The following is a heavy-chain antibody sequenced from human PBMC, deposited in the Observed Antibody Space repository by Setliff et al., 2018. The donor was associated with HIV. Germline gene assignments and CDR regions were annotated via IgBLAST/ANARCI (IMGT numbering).Heavy chain of an antibody. Sequence: GSLRLSCAASGFTLSDHYMDWVRQAPGKGLEWVGRTRNKANSYTTEYAASVKGRFSISRDDSKSSLYLQMNSLKTEDTAVYYCARGGVGARASFDYWGQGTLVTVSS. D-gene: IGHD1-26*01. CDR1: GFTLSDHY. V-gene: IGHV3-72*01. CDR3: ARGGVGARASFDY. CDR2: TRNKANSYTT. J-gene: IGHJ4*02.